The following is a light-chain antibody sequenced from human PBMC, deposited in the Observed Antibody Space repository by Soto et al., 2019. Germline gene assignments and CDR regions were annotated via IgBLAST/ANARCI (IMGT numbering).Light chain of an antibody. Sequence: QSALTQPASLSGSPGQSITISCTGTRSDIGGYNYVSWYQQHPGKAPKLMIYDISIRPSGVSHRFSGSKSANTASLTISGLQAEDEADYYCSSYTSSSTLVFGGGTKLTVL. CDR2: DIS. CDR3: SSYTSSSTLV. J-gene: IGLJ2*01. V-gene: IGLV2-14*01. CDR1: RSDIGGYNY.